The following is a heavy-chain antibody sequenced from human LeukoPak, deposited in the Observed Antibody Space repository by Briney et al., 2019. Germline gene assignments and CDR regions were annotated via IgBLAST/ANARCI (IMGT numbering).Heavy chain of an antibody. CDR3: ARAQSYRGSSSYYYFDF. V-gene: IGHV3-11*01. Sequence: GGSLRLSCAASGFTFSDYFMSWIRQTPGKGLEWVSYISGYSSLIYYADSVRGRFTISRDNAKNSLYLQMNSLRAEDTAVYYCARAQSYRGSSSYYYFDFWGQGTLITVSS. J-gene: IGHJ4*02. CDR1: GFTFSDYF. CDR2: ISGYSSLI. D-gene: IGHD3-22*01.